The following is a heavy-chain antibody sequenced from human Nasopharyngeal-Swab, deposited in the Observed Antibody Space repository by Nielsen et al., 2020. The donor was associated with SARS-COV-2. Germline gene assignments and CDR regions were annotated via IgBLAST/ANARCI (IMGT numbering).Heavy chain of an antibody. V-gene: IGHV4-34*01. CDR2: INHSGST. J-gene: IGHJ6*02. CDR1: GGSFSGYY. CDR3: ARPGYSSSWYYYYGMDV. Sequence: GSLRLSCAVYGGSFSGYYWSWIRQPPGKGLEWIGEINHSGSTNYNPSLKSRVTISVDTSKNQFSLKLSSVTAADTAVYYCARPGYSSSWYYYYGMDVWGQGTTVTVSS. D-gene: IGHD6-13*01.